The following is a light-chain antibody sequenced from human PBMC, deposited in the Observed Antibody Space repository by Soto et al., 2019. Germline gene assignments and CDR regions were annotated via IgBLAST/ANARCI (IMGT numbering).Light chain of an antibody. Sequence: DVVMTQSPLSLPVTLGQPASISCRSSQSLVDSGGNTFLNWYQQRPGQSPRRLIYMVSNRDSGVPDRVSGSGPGSDFTLKINRVEAEDVGLYYCMQGTHWPGTFGQGTKVEIK. V-gene: IGKV2-30*01. CDR1: QSLVDSGGNTF. CDR2: MVS. CDR3: MQGTHWPGT. J-gene: IGKJ1*01.